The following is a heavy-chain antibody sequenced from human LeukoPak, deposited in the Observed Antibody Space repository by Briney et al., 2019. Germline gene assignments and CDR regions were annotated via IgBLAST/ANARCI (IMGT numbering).Heavy chain of an antibody. V-gene: IGHV4-61*01. J-gene: IGHJ6*02. D-gene: IGHD1-26*01. CDR3: ARGGLMGANNNYYYYGMDV. Sequence: SETLSLTCTVAGGSVSSGSYYWSWIRQPPGKGLEWIGYIYYSGSTNYNPSLKSRVTISVDTSKNQFSLKLSSVTAADTAVYYCARGGLMGANNNYYYYGMDVWGQGTTVTVSS. CDR2: IYYSGST. CDR1: GGSVSSGSYY.